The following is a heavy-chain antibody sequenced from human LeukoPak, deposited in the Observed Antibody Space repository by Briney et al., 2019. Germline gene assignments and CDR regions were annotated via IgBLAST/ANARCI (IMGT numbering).Heavy chain of an antibody. J-gene: IGHJ5*02. CDR1: GFPFSTYG. Sequence: GRSLRLPCAASGFPFSTYGMHWVRQAPGKGLEWVALISHDGSNQYYTDSVRGRFTISRDNSKNTLILQMNSLRADDTAVYYCANAHHWGQGTLVTVSS. CDR2: ISHDGSNQ. V-gene: IGHV3-30*18. CDR3: ANAHH.